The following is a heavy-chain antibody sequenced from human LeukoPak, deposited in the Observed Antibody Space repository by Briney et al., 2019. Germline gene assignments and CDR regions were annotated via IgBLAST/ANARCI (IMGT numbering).Heavy chain of an antibody. V-gene: IGHV3-21*01. CDR2: ISSTSTFI. Sequence: GGSLRLSCAASGFTFSRYSMNWVRQAPGKGLEWVASISSTSTFIYSADSVKGRFTISRDTAENSLFLQMNSLRAEDTAVYYCARDSKTYYYDSSGYYFDYWGQGTLVTVSS. D-gene: IGHD3-22*01. J-gene: IGHJ4*02. CDR1: GFTFSRYS. CDR3: ARDSKTYYYDSSGYYFDY.